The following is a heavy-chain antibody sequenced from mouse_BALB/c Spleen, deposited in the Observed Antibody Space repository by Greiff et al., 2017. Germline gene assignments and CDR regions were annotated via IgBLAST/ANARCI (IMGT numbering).Heavy chain of an antibody. D-gene: IGHD1-1*01. Sequence: QVQLQQSGAELVRPGASVTLSCKASGYTFTDYEMHWVKQTPVHGLEWIGAIDPETGGTAYNQKFKGKATLTADKSSSTAYMELRSLTSEDSAVYYCTRWGGSSPFAYWGQGTLVTVSA. CDR1: GYTFTDYE. J-gene: IGHJ3*01. V-gene: IGHV1-15*01. CDR2: IDPETGGT. CDR3: TRWGGSSPFAY.